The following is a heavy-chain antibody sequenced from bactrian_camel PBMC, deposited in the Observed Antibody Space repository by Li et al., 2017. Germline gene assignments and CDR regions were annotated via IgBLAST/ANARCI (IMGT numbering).Heavy chain of an antibody. J-gene: IGHJ4*01. CDR2: VRSGGVSR. CDR3: AEGRGSRGEHCYSLNY. D-gene: IGHD6*01. V-gene: IGHV3S54*01. CDR1: GSVYNDNC. Sequence: HVQLVESGGGSVQAGGSRRLSCTPSGSVYNDNCMGFFRQGPGDQREEVATVRSGGVSRVALDSVKGRFTISRDIARNTVYLQMNNLQPEDTATYYCAEGRGSRGEHCYSLNYWGQGTQVTVS.